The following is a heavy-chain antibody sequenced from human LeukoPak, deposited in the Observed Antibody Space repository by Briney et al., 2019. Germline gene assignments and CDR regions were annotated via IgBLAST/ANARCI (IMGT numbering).Heavy chain of an antibody. CDR3: ARAYCSSTSCPFDS. D-gene: IGHD2-2*01. CDR2: ISSSSSTI. V-gene: IGHV3-48*01. CDR1: GFTFSSYS. Sequence: PPGGSLRLSCAASGFTFSSYSMNWVRQAPGKGLEWVSYISSSSSTIYYADSVKGRFTISRDNAKNSLYLQMNSLRAEDTAVYYCARAYCSSTSCPFDSWGQGTLVTVSS. J-gene: IGHJ5*01.